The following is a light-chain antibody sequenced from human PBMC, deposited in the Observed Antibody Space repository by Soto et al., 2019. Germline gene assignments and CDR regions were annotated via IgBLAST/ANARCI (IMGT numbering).Light chain of an antibody. Sequence: DIVMTQSPDSLAVSLGERATIYCKSSQSVLYSSNNKNYLAWYQQKPGQPPKLLIYWASTRQSGVPDRFSGSGSVTDFTLTISSLQAEDVAVYYCQQYYTSLFTFGPGTKVDIK. CDR3: QQYYTSLFT. J-gene: IGKJ3*01. CDR1: QSVLYSSNNKNY. CDR2: WAS. V-gene: IGKV4-1*01.